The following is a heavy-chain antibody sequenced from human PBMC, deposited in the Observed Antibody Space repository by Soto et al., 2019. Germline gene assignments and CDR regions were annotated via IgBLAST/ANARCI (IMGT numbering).Heavy chain of an antibody. J-gene: IGHJ3*02. V-gene: IGHV1-45*02. Sequence: SVKVSCKASGYTFTYRYLHWVRQAPGQALEWMGWITPFNGNTNYAQKFQDRVTITRDRSMSTAYMELSSLRSEDTAMYYCARYQVELDAFDIWGQGTMVTVS. D-gene: IGHD1-7*01. CDR1: GYTFTYRY. CDR3: ARYQVELDAFDI. CDR2: ITPFNGNT.